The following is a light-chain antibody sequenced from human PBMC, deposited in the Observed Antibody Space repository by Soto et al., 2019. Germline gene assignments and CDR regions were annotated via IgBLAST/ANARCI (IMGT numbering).Light chain of an antibody. Sequence: DIQMTQSPSTLSASVGDRVTITCRASQSVSSWLAWYQQKPGKAPKLLIYKASSLESGVPSRFSGSGSGTEFTLTISCLQSEDFATYYCQQYYSYPWTFGQGTRLEIK. CDR2: KAS. J-gene: IGKJ5*01. CDR1: QSVSSW. V-gene: IGKV1-5*03. CDR3: QQYYSYPWT.